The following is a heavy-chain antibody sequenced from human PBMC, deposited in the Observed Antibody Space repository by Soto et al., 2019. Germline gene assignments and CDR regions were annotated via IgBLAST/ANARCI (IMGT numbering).Heavy chain of an antibody. CDR3: VRVPIDTYMIYWSDP. Sequence: QVQLRESGPGLVKPSETLSLTCTVSGDSVSSGDYYWTWIRQPPGKGLEWVGHIYFSGRTNYIPSLESRVTISLDTSKNQFSLKLTSVTAADTAVYYCVRVPIDTYMIYWSDPWGQGTLVTVSS. CDR2: IYFSGRT. CDR1: GDSVSSGDYY. D-gene: IGHD3-16*01. J-gene: IGHJ5*02. V-gene: IGHV4-61*08.